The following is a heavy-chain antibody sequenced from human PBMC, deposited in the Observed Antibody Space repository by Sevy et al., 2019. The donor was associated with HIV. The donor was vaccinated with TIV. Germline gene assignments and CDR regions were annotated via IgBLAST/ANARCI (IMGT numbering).Heavy chain of an antibody. V-gene: IGHV4-39*01. CDR2: IRYSGST. Sequence: SETLSLTCTVSGASISSSGYYWGWIRQPPGKGLEWIASIRYSGSTFYHPSLKSRVTISADTSNNQFSLKLNSVTAADTAIYYCAGPMLTYNSGWIYYDYWGQGTVVTVSS. J-gene: IGHJ4*02. CDR3: AGPMLTYNSGWIYYDY. CDR1: GASISSSGYY. D-gene: IGHD6-19*01.